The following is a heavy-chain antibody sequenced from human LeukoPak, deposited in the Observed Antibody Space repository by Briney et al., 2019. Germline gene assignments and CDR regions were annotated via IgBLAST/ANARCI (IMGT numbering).Heavy chain of an antibody. CDR2: ISTYDGST. CDR1: GYTFTTYG. J-gene: IGHJ4*02. CDR3: ARDQPRRGPGNHDY. V-gene: IGHV1-18*01. Sequence: GASVKVSCKASGYTFTTYGINWVRQAPGQGLEWMGWISTYDGSTNYAQKLRDRVTMMRDTSTSTVYMELRSLRSDDTAVYYCARDQPRRGPGNHDYWGQGTLVTVSS. D-gene: IGHD1-26*01.